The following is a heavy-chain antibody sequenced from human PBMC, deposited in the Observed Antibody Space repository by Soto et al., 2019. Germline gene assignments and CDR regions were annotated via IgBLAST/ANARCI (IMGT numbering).Heavy chain of an antibody. CDR2: ISWNSGSI. V-gene: IGHV3-9*01. Sequence: EVQLVESGGGLVQSGKSLRLSCAASGLTFDDYAMHWVRQASGKDLEWVSGISWNSGSIGYADSVKGRFTISRDNAKNSLYLQMNSLRAGDTALYYCASGRGYDILTGYYPYFDYWGQGTLVTVSS. D-gene: IGHD3-9*01. CDR3: ASGRGYDILTGYYPYFDY. J-gene: IGHJ4*02. CDR1: GLTFDDYA.